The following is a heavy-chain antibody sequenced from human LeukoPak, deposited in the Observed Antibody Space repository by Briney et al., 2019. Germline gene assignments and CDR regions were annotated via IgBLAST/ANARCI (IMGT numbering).Heavy chain of an antibody. Sequence: ASVKVSCKASGYTFTSYYMHWVRQAPGQGLEWMGIINPSGGSTSYAQKFQGRVTITADESTSTAYMELSSLRSEDTAVYYCARDLKQQPSYYYYGMDVWGQGTTVTVSS. D-gene: IGHD6-13*01. CDR1: GYTFTSYY. J-gene: IGHJ6*02. V-gene: IGHV1-46*01. CDR2: INPSGGST. CDR3: ARDLKQQPSYYYYGMDV.